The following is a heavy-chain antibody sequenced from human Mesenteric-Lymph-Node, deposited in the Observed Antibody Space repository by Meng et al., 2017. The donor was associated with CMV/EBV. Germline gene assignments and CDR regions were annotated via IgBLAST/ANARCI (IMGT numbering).Heavy chain of an antibody. CDR3: ARPIYSNYYYGMDV. J-gene: IGHJ6*02. CDR2: ISGSGGGT. Sequence: SAFSFSNYAMSWVRQAPGKGLERVASISGSGGGTYHADAVKGRFAISRDNSKDTLYLQMNSLRAEDTAVYYCARPIYSNYYYGMDVWGQGTTVTVSS. CDR1: AFSFSNYA. D-gene: IGHD4-11*01. V-gene: IGHV3-23*01.